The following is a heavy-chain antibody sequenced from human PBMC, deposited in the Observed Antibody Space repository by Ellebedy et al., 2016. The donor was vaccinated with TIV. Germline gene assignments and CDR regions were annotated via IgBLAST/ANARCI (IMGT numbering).Heavy chain of an antibody. J-gene: IGHJ4*02. CDR3: AREGRCSGGSCYYGGYSFDY. Sequence: PGGSLRLSCAASGFTFSSYAMHWVRQAPGKGLEWVAIISYDGSHEYYADSVKGRFTISRDNSKNTLYLQMNSLRVEDTAVYYCAREGRCSGGSCYYGGYSFDYWGQGTLVTFSS. D-gene: IGHD2-15*01. CDR1: GFTFSSYA. V-gene: IGHV3-30-3*01. CDR2: ISYDGSHE.